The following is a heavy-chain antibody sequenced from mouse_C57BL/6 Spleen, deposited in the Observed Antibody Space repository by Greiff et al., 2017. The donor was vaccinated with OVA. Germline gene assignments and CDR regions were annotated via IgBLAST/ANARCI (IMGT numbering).Heavy chain of an antibody. V-gene: IGHV5-6*01. CDR3: ARLDGYDWYFDV. CDR1: GFTFSSYG. CDR2: ISSGGSYT. J-gene: IGHJ1*03. D-gene: IGHD2-2*01. Sequence: EVQLQQSGGDLVKPGGSLKLSCAASGFTFSSYGMSWVRQTPDKRLEWVATISSGGSYTYYPDSVKGRFTISRDNAKNTLYLQMSSLKSEDTAMYYCARLDGYDWYFDVWGTGTTVTVSS.